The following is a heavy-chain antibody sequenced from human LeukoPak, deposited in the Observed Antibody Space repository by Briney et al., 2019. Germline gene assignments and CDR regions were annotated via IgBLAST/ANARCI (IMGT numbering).Heavy chain of an antibody. V-gene: IGHV3-33*01. J-gene: IGHJ5*02. D-gene: IGHD2-21*02. CDR2: IWYDGSNK. CDR3: ARGRGDHTRPRFDP. Sequence: GGSLRLSCAASGFTFSSYGMHWVRQAPGKGLEWVAVIWYDGSNKYYADSVEGRFTISRDNSKNTLYLQMNSLRAEDTAVYYCARGRGDHTRPRFDPWGQGTLVTVSS. CDR1: GFTFSSYG.